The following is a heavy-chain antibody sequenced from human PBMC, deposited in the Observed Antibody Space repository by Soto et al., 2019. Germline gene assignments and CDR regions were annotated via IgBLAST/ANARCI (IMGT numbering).Heavy chain of an antibody. CDR1: GGSISSGGYY. CDR2: IYYSGST. Sequence: PSETLSLTCTVSGGSISSGGYYWSWIRQHPGKGLEWIGYIYYSGSTYYNPSLESRVTISVDMSKNQFSLKLSSVTAADTAVYYCARGYDYYGMDVWGQGTTVTVSS. CDR3: ARGYDYYGMDV. J-gene: IGHJ6*02. V-gene: IGHV4-31*03.